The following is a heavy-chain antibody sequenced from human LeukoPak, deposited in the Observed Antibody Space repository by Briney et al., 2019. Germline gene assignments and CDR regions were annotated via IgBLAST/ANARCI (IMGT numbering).Heavy chain of an antibody. J-gene: IGHJ5*02. D-gene: IGHD6-19*01. V-gene: IGHV3-53*01. CDR1: GFTVSSNY. CDR2: IYSGGST. CDR3: AGHRIAVAGTVEWFDP. Sequence: PGGSLRLSCAASGFTVSSNYMSWVRQAPGKGLEWVSLIYSGGSTYYADSVKGRFTISRDNSKNTVYLQMNSLRAEDTAVYYCAGHRIAVAGTVEWFDPWGQGTLVTVSS.